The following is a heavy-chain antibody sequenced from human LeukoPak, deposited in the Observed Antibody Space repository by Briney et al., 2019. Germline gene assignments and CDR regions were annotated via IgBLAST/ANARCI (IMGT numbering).Heavy chain of an antibody. Sequence: GGSLRLSCAASGFTFSSYSMNWVRQAPGKGLEWVSSISSSSSYIYYADSVKGRFTISRDNAKNSLYLQMNSLRAEDTAVYYCARDAYSSSLRYYYYMDVWGKGTTVTVSS. CDR1: GFTFSSYS. CDR3: ARDAYSSSLRYYYYMDV. CDR2: ISSSSSYI. V-gene: IGHV3-21*01. J-gene: IGHJ6*03. D-gene: IGHD6-13*01.